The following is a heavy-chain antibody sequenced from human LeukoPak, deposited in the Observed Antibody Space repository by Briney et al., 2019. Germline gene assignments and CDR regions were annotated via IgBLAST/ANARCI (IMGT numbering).Heavy chain of an antibody. D-gene: IGHD3-10*01. CDR2: IYHSGST. Sequence: PSETLSLTCTVSGYSISSGYYWGWIRQPPGKGLEWIGSIYHSGSTYYNPSLKGRVTISVDKSKNQFSLKLSSVTAADTAAYYCARIRGFGADYYYYYMDVWGKGTTVTVSS. CDR3: ARIRGFGADYYYYYMDV. V-gene: IGHV4-38-2*02. J-gene: IGHJ6*03. CDR1: GYSISSGYY.